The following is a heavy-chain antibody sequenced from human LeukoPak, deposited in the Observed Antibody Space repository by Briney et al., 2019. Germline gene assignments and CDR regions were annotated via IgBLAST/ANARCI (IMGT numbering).Heavy chain of an antibody. Sequence: PGGSLRLSCEASGFTFSSNAMSWVRQAPGKGLEWVSAISGSGYSAYYADSVKGRFTISRDNSKNTLFLQMNSLRAEDTAVYYCAKDALRAVPYYFDYWGQGTLVTVSS. CDR2: ISGSGYSA. D-gene: IGHD3-10*01. CDR1: GFTFSSNA. J-gene: IGHJ4*02. V-gene: IGHV3-23*01. CDR3: AKDALRAVPYYFDY.